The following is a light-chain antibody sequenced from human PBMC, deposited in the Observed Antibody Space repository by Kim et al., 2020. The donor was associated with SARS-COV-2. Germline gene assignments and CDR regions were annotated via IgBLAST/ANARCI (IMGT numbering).Light chain of an antibody. CDR3: QQYKNWPPLT. J-gene: IGKJ4*01. Sequence: EIKMTQSPDTLSLSPGDTATLSCRASQSITTKLAWYQKKAGQAPRLLIFDASERAAGTPARFSGGGSGTEFTLTISSLQSEDFAVYYCQQYKNWPPLTFGGGTKLEIK. CDR1: QSITTK. V-gene: IGKV3-15*01. CDR2: DAS.